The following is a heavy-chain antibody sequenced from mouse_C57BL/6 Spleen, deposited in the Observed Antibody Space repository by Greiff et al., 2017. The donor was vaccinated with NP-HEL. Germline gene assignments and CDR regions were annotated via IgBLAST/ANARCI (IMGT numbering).Heavy chain of an antibody. CDR1: GYTFTSYW. Sequence: QVQLQQPGAELVMPGASVKLSCKASGYTFTSYWMHWVKQRPGQGLEWIGEIDPSDSYTNYNQKFKGKSTLTVDKSSSTAYMQLSSLTSEDSAVYYCARWDLTGYFDVWGTGTTVTVSS. CDR2: IDPSDSYT. V-gene: IGHV1-69*01. D-gene: IGHD4-1*01. CDR3: ARWDLTGYFDV. J-gene: IGHJ1*03.